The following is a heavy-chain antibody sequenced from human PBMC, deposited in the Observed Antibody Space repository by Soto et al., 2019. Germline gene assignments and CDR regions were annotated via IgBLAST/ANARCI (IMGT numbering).Heavy chain of an antibody. V-gene: IGHV3-33*01. D-gene: IGHD6-6*01. CDR3: ARELEYYDYFGLDV. J-gene: IGHJ6*02. CDR2: LWSDGANS. CDR1: GFPLSDYG. Sequence: QVQLVESGGGVVQPGKSLRLSCEVSGFPLSDYGMHWVRQAPGKGLEWVAVLWSDGANSFYAVSVMGLFPVSRDTSKNTLFLEVESLRRDDTGVYYWARELEYYDYFGLDVWGQGTTVIVSS.